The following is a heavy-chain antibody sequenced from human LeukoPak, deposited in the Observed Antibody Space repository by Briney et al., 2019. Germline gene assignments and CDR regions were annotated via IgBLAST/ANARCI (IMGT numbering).Heavy chain of an antibody. D-gene: IGHD1-26*01. CDR3: VRDGEWEPYFDY. CDR2: ISYDGSNK. J-gene: IGHJ4*02. CDR1: GFTFSSYG. V-gene: IGHV3-30*03. Sequence: QPGRSLRLSCAASGFTFSSYGMHWVRQAPGKGLEWVAVISYDGSNKYYADSVKGRFTISRDNSKNTLYLQMNSLRAEDTAVYYCVRDGEWEPYFDYWGQGTLVTVS.